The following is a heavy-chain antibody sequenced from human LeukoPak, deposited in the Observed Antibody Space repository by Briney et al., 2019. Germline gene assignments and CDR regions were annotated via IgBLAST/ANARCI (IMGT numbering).Heavy chain of an antibody. D-gene: IGHD2-2*02. CDR3: ARDTNIPESETFHY. Sequence: ASVKVSCKASGYTFSDFYIRWVRQAPGQGPGWMGWTNPNIGSTNSAQKFQGRLTMTRDTSISTAYMELSGLRSDDTAVYYCARDTNIPESETFHYWGQGTLVTVSS. J-gene: IGHJ4*02. CDR1: GYTFSDFY. CDR2: TNPNIGST. V-gene: IGHV1-2*02.